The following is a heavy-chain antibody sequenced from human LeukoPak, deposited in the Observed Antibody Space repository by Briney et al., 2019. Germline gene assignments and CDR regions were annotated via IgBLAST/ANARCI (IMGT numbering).Heavy chain of an antibody. J-gene: IGHJ4*02. CDR3: ARVGRGLRKYYYGSGSYPAYFDY. D-gene: IGHD3-10*01. Sequence: SETLSLTCAVYGGSFSGYWNWIRQPPGKGLEWIGEINHGGGTNNNPSLNSRITISVDTSKNQFSLKLNSVTAADTAVYYCARVGRGLRKYYYGSGSYPAYFDYWGQGTLVTVSS. CDR2: INHGGGT. CDR1: GGSFSGY. V-gene: IGHV4-34*01.